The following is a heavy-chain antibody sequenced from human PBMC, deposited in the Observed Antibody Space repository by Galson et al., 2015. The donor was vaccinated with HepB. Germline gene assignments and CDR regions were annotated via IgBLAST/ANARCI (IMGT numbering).Heavy chain of an antibody. CDR1: GFTFSGSA. J-gene: IGHJ4*02. D-gene: IGHD5-12*01. V-gene: IGHV3-73*01. CDR3: TSLGIGYSGYD. CDR2: IRSKANSYAT. Sequence: SLRLSCAASGFTFSGSAMHWVRQASGKGLEWVGRIRSKANSYATAYAASVKGRFTISRDDSKNTAYLQMNSLKTEDTAVYYCTSLGIGYSGYDWGQGTLVTVSS.